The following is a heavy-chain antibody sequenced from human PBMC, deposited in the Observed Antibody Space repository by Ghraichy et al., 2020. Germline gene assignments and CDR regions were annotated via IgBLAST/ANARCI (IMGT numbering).Heavy chain of an antibody. V-gene: IGHV3-23*01. D-gene: IGHD3-3*01. J-gene: IGHJ4*02. Sequence: GESLNISCAASGFTFSSYAMSWVRQAPGKGLEWVSAISGSGGSTYYADSVKGRFTISRDNSKNTLYLQMNSLRAEDTAVYYCAKQLNFWSHFDYWGQGTLVTVSS. CDR1: GFTFSSYA. CDR2: ISGSGGST. CDR3: AKQLNFWSHFDY.